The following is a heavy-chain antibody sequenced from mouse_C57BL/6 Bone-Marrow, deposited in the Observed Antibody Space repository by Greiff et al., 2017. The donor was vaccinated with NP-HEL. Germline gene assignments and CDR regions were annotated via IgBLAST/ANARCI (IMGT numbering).Heavy chain of an antibody. D-gene: IGHD1-1*01. J-gene: IGHJ2*01. CDR1: GGPFPRSG. CDR3: ARLRYYGSSLPVDY. Sequence: QVQLQQSGAELARNGAEGKRGGKGSGGPFPRSGLRCLPPLPFPFLSFLFYIYPIIFNTYYNEKFKGKATLTADKSSSTAYMELRSLTSEDSAVYFCARLRYYGSSLPVDYWGQGTTLTVSS. CDR2: IYPIIFNT. V-gene: IGHV1-81*01.